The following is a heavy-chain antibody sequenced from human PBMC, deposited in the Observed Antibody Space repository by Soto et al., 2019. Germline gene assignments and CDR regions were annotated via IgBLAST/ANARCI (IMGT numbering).Heavy chain of an antibody. V-gene: IGHV3-49*04. Sequence: PGGSLRLSCSGSGFTFADFSVNWVRQAPGKGLEWVSFIRSKAYGKTTEYAASVKSRFTASRDDSKAIAYLQMDSLTIEDTGVYFCTRVGTMMTVRGDLDIWGQGTVVTVSS. D-gene: IGHD3-10*01. CDR3: TRVGTMMTVRGDLDI. CDR2: IRSKAYGKTT. CDR1: GFTFADFS. J-gene: IGHJ3*02.